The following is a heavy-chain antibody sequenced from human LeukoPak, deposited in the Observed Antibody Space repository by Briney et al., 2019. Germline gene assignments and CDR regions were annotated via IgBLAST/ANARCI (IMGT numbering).Heavy chain of an antibody. CDR2: INPNSGGT. D-gene: IGHD6-13*01. Sequence: GSVKVSCKASGYTFTGYYTHWVRQAPGQGLEWMGWINPNSGGTNYAQKFQGRVTMTRDTSISTAYMELSRLRSDDTAVYYCARDRSPAAGTPNWYFDLWGRGTLVTVSS. V-gene: IGHV1-2*02. CDR3: ARDRSPAAGTPNWYFDL. CDR1: GYTFTGYY. J-gene: IGHJ2*01.